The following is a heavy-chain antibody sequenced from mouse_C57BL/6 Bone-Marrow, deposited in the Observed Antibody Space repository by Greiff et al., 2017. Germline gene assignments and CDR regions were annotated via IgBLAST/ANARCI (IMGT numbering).Heavy chain of an antibody. CDR1: GYAFSSSW. CDR3: ASEGLTGPWFAY. V-gene: IGHV1-82*01. CDR2: IYPGEGDT. D-gene: IGHD4-1*01. J-gene: IGHJ3*01. Sequence: QVQLQQSGPELVKPGASVKISCKASGYAFSSSWMNWVKQRPGKGLEWIGRIYPGEGDTNYNGKFKGKATLTADKSSSTAYMQLSSLTSEDSAVYFCASEGLTGPWFAYWGQGTLVTVSA.